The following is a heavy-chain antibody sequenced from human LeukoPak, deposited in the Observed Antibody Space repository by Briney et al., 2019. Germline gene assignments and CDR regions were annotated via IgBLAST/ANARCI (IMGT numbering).Heavy chain of an antibody. CDR3: SRHGRSDSCYWYDP. Sequence: SETLSLTCTVSGASISSSSYYWGWIRQPPGKGLEWIGSLHYSGNTSYNPSLKIRVTISVDTSKNQLSLKLSSVPAADTAVYFWSRHGRSDSCYWYDPWGQGTLVTVSS. D-gene: IGHD2-15*01. CDR2: LHYSGNT. CDR1: GASISSSSYY. V-gene: IGHV4-39*01. J-gene: IGHJ5*02.